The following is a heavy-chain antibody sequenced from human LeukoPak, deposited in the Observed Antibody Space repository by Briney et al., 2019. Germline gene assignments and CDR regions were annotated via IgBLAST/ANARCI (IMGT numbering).Heavy chain of an antibody. D-gene: IGHD4-17*01. CDR2: INPNSGGT. V-gene: IGHV1-2*02. Sequence: GASVTVSCKASGYTFTDYYFNWVRQAPGQGLEWMGWINPNSGGTHYAQNFQDRVTMTTDTSISTAYMEVSRLRSDDTAVYYCARTLTTATWDYWGQGTLVTVSS. J-gene: IGHJ4*02. CDR3: ARTLTTATWDY. CDR1: GYTFTDYY.